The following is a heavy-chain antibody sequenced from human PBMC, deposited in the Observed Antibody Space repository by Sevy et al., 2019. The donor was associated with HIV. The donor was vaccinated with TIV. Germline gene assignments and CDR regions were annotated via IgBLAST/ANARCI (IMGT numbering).Heavy chain of an antibody. J-gene: IGHJ1*01. Sequence: GGSLRLSCTTSGFSFSDYALSWVRQAPGKGLEWIGFIRSKEYNGTTEYAASVKDRISISRDDSKSVAYLHMNSLKTEDTGIYFCTRSTTTIYWGRGTLVTVSS. CDR2: IRSKEYNGTT. V-gene: IGHV3-49*04. CDR1: GFSFSDYA. CDR3: TRSTTTIY. D-gene: IGHD1-1*01.